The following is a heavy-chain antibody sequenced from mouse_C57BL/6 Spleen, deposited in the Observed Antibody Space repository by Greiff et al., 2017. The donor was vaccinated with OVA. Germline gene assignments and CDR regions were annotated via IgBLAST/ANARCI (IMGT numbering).Heavy chain of an antibody. CDR3: AGGYGNYVTAMDY. J-gene: IGHJ4*01. CDR1: GYSFTGYY. V-gene: IGHV1-31*01. Sequence: EVKLQESGPELVKPGASVKISCKASGYSFTGYYMHWVKQSHGNILDWIGYIYPYNGVSSYNQKFKGKATLTVDKSSSTAYMELRSLTSEDSAVYYCAGGYGNYVTAMDYWGQGTSVTVSS. D-gene: IGHD2-1*01. CDR2: IYPYNGVS.